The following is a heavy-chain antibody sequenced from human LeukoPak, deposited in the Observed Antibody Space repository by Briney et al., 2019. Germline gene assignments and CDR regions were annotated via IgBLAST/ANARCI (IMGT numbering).Heavy chain of an antibody. V-gene: IGHV4-4*07. CDR3: AREAGIADPTWFDP. J-gene: IGHJ5*02. Sequence: SETLSLTCTVSGGSISSYYGSWIRQPAGKGLEWIGRIYTSGSTNYNPSLKSRVTMSVDTSKNQFSLKLSSVTAADTAVYYCAREAGIADPTWFDPWGQGTLVTVSS. CDR2: IYTSGST. D-gene: IGHD6-13*01. CDR1: GGSISSYY.